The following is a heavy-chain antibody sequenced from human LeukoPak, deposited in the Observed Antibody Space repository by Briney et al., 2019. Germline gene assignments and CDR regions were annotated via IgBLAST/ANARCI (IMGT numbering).Heavy chain of an antibody. D-gene: IGHD3-3*01. CDR2: IINGTYI. Sequence: GGSLRLSCAASGFAFSSSSMSRVRQAPGKGLEWVSSIINGTYIYYADSLKGRFTISRDNAKNSLFLQMNSLRAEDTAVYYCARGLYDTSWNFDYWGQGTLVTVSS. CDR3: ARGLYDTSWNFDY. V-gene: IGHV3-21*01. CDR1: GFAFSSSS. J-gene: IGHJ4*02.